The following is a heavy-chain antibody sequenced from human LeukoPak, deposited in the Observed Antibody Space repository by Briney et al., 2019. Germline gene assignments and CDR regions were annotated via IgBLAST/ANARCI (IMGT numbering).Heavy chain of an antibody. Sequence: PGGSLRLSCTASGFTFGDYAMSWVRQAPGKGLEWVGFIRSKAYGGTTEYAASVKGRFTISRDDSKSIAYLQMNSLKTEDTAVYYCTTVEVADNDYWGQGTLVTVSS. CDR1: GFTFGDYA. D-gene: IGHD6-19*01. CDR3: TTVEVADNDY. V-gene: IGHV3-49*04. J-gene: IGHJ4*02. CDR2: IRSKAYGGTT.